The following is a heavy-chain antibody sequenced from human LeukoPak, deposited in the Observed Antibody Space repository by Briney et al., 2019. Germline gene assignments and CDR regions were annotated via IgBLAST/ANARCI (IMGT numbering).Heavy chain of an antibody. CDR3: ARAHVQWLVPRWFDP. Sequence: SETLSLTCTVSGGSISSYYWSWIRQPPGKGLEWIGYIYYSGSTNYNPSLKSRVTISVDTSKNQFSLRLSSVTAADTAVYYCARAHVQWLVPRWFDPWGQGTLVTVSS. D-gene: IGHD6-19*01. V-gene: IGHV4-59*01. CDR2: IYYSGST. CDR1: GGSISSYY. J-gene: IGHJ5*02.